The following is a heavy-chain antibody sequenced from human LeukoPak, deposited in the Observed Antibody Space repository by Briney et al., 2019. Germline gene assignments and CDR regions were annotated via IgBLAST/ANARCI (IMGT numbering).Heavy chain of an antibody. Sequence: ASVKVSCKASGYTSTSYDINWVRQATGQGLEWMGWMNPNSGNTGYAQKFQGRVTITRNTSISTAYMELSSLRSEDTAVYYCAAQYSSGWYRWFDPWGQGTLVTVSS. J-gene: IGHJ5*02. CDR1: GYTSTSYD. CDR3: AAQYSSGWYRWFDP. V-gene: IGHV1-8*03. D-gene: IGHD6-19*01. CDR2: MNPNSGNT.